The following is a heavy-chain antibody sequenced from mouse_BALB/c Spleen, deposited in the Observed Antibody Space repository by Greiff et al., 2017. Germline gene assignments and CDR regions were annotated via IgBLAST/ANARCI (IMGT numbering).Heavy chain of an antibody. Sequence: VQLQQSGPALVTPGASVKMSCKASGYTFTSYVMHWVKQTPGQGLEWVGYISPYNDGTKYNEKFKGKATLTSDNSSSTAYMELSSLTSEDSAVYYCARARYDDWYFEVWGAGTTVTVSS. J-gene: IGHJ1*01. CDR3: ARARYDDWYFEV. CDR1: GYTFTSYV. D-gene: IGHD2-14*01. V-gene: IGHV1-14*01. CDR2: ISPYNDGT.